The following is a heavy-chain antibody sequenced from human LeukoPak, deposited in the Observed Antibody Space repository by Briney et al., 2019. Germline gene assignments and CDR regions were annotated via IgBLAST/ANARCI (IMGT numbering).Heavy chain of an antibody. J-gene: IGHJ4*02. V-gene: IGHV4-39*01. Sequence: PSETLSLTCTVSGGSISSTNYYWGWIRQPPGEGLEWIGNIYYSGSTYYNPSLKSRVTISVDTSKNQFSLKLNSVTAADTAVYNCASVSRIAVPGGGTRTGPFDFWGQGTLVTVSS. CDR1: GGSISSTNYY. CDR2: IYYSGST. D-gene: IGHD6-13*01. CDR3: ASVSRIAVPGGGTRTGPFDF.